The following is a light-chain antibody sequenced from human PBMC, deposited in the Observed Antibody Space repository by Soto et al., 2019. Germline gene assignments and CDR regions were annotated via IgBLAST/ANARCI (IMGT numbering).Light chain of an antibody. Sequence: QAVVTQPPSASGTPGQRVTISCSGSSSNIANNTVNWYQQVPGTAPKLLIHTNNRRPSGVPDRFSGSKSGTSASLDISGLQSEDEANYYCSSYTSSSTHVFGTGTKLTVL. J-gene: IGLJ1*01. CDR2: TNN. CDR1: SSNIANNT. V-gene: IGLV1-44*01. CDR3: SSYTSSSTHV.